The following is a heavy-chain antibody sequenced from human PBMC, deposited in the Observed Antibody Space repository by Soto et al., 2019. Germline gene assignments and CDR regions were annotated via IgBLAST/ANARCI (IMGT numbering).Heavy chain of an antibody. D-gene: IGHD4-17*01. CDR2: IYYSGST. CDR3: ARDAFPRSTVTQYYYYYYMDV. CDR1: GGSISSYY. Sequence: SETLSLTCTVSGGSISSYYWSWIRQPPGKGLEWIGYIYYSGSTNYNPSLKSRVTISVDTSKNQFSLKLSSVTAADTAVYYCARDAFPRSTVTQYYYYYYMDVWGKGTTVTVSS. V-gene: IGHV4-59*01. J-gene: IGHJ6*03.